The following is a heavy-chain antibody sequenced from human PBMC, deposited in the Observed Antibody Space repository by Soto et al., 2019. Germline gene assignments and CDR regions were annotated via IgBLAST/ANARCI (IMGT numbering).Heavy chain of an antibody. CDR1: GYRFYGYW. V-gene: IGHV5-51*07. Sequence: PGESLKITCKSSGYRFYGYWVAWVHQMPGKGLEWMGIIYPGDSDTRYSRSFQGQVTISADKSTTYLHWSSLKASDTAMYYCARQEGDNRFDYWGQGTLVTVSS. J-gene: IGHJ4*02. CDR3: ARQEGDNRFDY. CDR2: IYPGDSDT. D-gene: IGHD3-16*01.